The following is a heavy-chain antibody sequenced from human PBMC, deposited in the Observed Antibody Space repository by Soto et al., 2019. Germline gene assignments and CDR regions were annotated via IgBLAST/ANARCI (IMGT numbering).Heavy chain of an antibody. CDR1: GGSISSGGYY. J-gene: IGHJ4*02. CDR2: IYYSGST. Sequence: QVQLQESGPGLVKPSQTLSLTCTVSGGSISSGGYYWSWIRQHPGKGLEWIGYIYYSGSTYYNPSLKSRVTISVDTSKNQFSLKLSSVTAADTAGYYCASGGRVARTFIAAAVDYWGQGTLVTVSS. V-gene: IGHV4-31*03. CDR3: ASGGRVARTFIAAAVDY. D-gene: IGHD6-13*01.